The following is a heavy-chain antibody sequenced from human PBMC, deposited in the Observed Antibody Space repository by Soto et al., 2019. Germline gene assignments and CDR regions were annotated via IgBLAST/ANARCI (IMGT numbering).Heavy chain of an antibody. Sequence: QVQLVQSGAEVKNPGASVKVSCKTSGYTFTSYGISWVRQAPGQGLEWMGWISGYNGQTNYAQKFQGRVTMTTDTPTNTVYMALRSLISDDTAVYYCASRLGTLGSYAMDVWGQGSTVTVSS. J-gene: IGHJ6*02. V-gene: IGHV1-18*01. D-gene: IGHD3-16*01. CDR1: GYTFTSYG. CDR2: ISGYNGQT. CDR3: ASRLGTLGSYAMDV.